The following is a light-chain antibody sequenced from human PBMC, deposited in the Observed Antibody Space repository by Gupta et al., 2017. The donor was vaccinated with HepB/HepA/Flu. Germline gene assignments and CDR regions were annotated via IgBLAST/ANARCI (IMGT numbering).Light chain of an antibody. V-gene: IGKV1-39*01. CDR2: AAS. Sequence: IQMTQAPSSLSASVGDRVTIILRSSQYTGTYFNWYQHTPWKAPKLLIYAASSLQSGVASSFIGGGSGTEFTLSISIRQTVKVENYYCDQSYITHPIFPIFGQGTRLE. CDR1: QYTGTY. CDR3: DQSYITHPIFPI. J-gene: IGKJ5*01.